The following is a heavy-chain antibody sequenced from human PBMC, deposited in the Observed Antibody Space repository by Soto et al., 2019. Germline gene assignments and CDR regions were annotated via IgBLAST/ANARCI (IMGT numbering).Heavy chain of an antibody. CDR1: GYTFTSYY. CDR2: INPSGGST. D-gene: IGHD6-13*01. V-gene: IGHV1-46*01. Sequence: ASVKVSCKASGYTFTSYYMHWVRQAPGQGLEWMGIINPSGGSTSYAQKFQGRVTMTRDTSTSTVYMELSSLRSEDTAVYYCASVPGIAAVGDAFDIWGQGTMVSVSS. CDR3: ASVPGIAAVGDAFDI. J-gene: IGHJ3*02.